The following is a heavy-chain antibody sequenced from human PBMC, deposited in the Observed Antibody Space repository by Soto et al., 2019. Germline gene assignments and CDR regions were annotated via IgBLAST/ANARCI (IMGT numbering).Heavy chain of an antibody. CDR3: ATHITTPVAGIFGY. CDR1: GYTITELS. Sequence: ASVKVSLKVSGYTITELSMHWVRQAPGKGLEWMGGFDPEDGETIYAQKFQGRVTMTEDTSTDTAYMELSSLRSEDTAVYYCATHITTPVAGIFGYWGQGTLVTVS. D-gene: IGHD6-19*01. J-gene: IGHJ4*02. V-gene: IGHV1-24*01. CDR2: FDPEDGET.